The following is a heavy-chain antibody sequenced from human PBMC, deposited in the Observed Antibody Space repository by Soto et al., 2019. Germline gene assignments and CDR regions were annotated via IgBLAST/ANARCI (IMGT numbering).Heavy chain of an antibody. CDR2: ISPNNGNI. D-gene: IGHD3-10*01. CDR1: DNTFVRYG. Sequence: QVQLVQSGGEVKKPGASVRVSCKAPDNTFVRYGISWVRQAPGQGLEWMGWISPNNGNINYAQKFQGRVTMTTEKXTSTAYMELRSLRSDDTAVYYCERDRVWFGDFSPKPYYFDYWGQGTLVAVSS. J-gene: IGHJ4*02. V-gene: IGHV1-18*01. CDR3: ERDRVWFGDFSPKPYYFDY.